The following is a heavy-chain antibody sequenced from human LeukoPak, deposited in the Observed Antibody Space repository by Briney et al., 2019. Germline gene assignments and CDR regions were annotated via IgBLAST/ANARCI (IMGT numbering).Heavy chain of an antibody. CDR3: ARGLRRSFYYYDSSGYYDYFDY. CDR1: GGSFSGYY. V-gene: IGHV4-34*01. CDR2: INHSGST. Sequence: SETLSLTCAVYGGSFSGYYWSWIRQPPGKGLEWIGEINHSGSTNYNPSLKSRVTISVDTSKNQFSLKLSSVTAADTAVYYCARGLRRSFYYYDSSGYYDYFDYWGQGTLVTVSS. J-gene: IGHJ4*02. D-gene: IGHD3-22*01.